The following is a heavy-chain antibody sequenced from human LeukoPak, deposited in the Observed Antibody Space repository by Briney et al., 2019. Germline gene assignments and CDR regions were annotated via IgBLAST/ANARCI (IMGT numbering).Heavy chain of an antibody. CDR3: AKDFEMATVNYYFDY. V-gene: IGHV3-30*18. CDR1: GFTFSSHG. CDR2: ISYDGSNK. D-gene: IGHD5-24*01. Sequence: GGSLRLSCAASGFTFSSHGMHWVRQTPGKGLEWVAVISYDGSNKHYVDSVKGRFTISRDNSKNTLYLQMNSLRVEDTAVYYCAKDFEMATVNYYFDYWGQGTLVTVSP. J-gene: IGHJ4*02.